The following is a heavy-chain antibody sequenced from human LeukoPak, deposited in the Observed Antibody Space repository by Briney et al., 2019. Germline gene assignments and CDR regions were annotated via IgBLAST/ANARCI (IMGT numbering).Heavy chain of an antibody. CDR2: ISSSSSTI. Sequence: GGSLRLSCAASGFTFSSYSMNWVRQAPGKGLEWVSYISSSSSTIYYADSVKGRFTNSRDNAKNSLYLQMNSLRAEDTAVYYCAAVATITNYWGQGTLVTVSS. CDR1: GFTFSSYS. CDR3: AAVATITNY. V-gene: IGHV3-48*04. J-gene: IGHJ4*02. D-gene: IGHD5-12*01.